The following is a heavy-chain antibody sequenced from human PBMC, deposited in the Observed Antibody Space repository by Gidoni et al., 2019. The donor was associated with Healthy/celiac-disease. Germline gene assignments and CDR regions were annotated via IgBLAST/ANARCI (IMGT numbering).Heavy chain of an antibody. CDR1: GFTFSSYW. J-gene: IGHJ6*02. CDR2: IKQDGSEK. D-gene: IGHD3-10*01. CDR3: ARDTRVRGVIITSYYYYGMDV. Sequence: EVQLVESGGGLVQPGGSLRLSCAASGFTFSSYWMSWVRQAPGKGLEWVANIKQDGSEKYYVDSVKGRFTISRDNAKNSLYLQMNSLRAEDTAVYYCARDTRVRGVIITSYYYYGMDVWGQGTTVTVSS. V-gene: IGHV3-7*01.